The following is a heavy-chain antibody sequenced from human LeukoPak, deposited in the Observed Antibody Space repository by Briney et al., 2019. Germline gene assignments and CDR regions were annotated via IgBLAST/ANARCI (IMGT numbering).Heavy chain of an antibody. Sequence: SETLSLTCTVSGYSISSGYYWGWIRQPPGKGLEWIGSIYHSGSTYYNPSLKSRVTISVDTSKNQFSLKLSSVTAADTAVYYCARDTYDSSGYTNQPNNWFDPWGQGTLSPSPQ. CDR1: GYSISSGYY. D-gene: IGHD3-22*01. CDR3: ARDTYDSSGYTNQPNNWFDP. J-gene: IGHJ5*02. CDR2: IYHSGST. V-gene: IGHV4-38-2*02.